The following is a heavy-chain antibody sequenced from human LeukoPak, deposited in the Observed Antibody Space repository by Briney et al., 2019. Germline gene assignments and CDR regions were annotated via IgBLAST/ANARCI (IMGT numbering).Heavy chain of an antibody. D-gene: IGHD2-15*01. J-gene: IGHJ3*02. CDR2: INYSGST. CDR3: ARAGGEAFDI. V-gene: IGHV4-59*01. Sequence: AETLSLTCTVSGGSISSYYWSWIRQPPGKGLEWIGYINYSGSTNYNPSLKSRVIISVDTSKNQFSLKLSSVTAADTAVYYCARAGGEAFDIWGQGTMVTVSS. CDR1: GGSISSYY.